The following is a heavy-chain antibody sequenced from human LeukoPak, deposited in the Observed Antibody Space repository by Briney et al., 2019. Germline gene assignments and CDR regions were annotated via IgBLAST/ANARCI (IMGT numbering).Heavy chain of an antibody. Sequence: ASVKVSCKASGYTFTSYYMHWVRQAPGQGFEWMGIINPSGGSTSYAQKFQGRVTMTRDTSTSTVYMELSSLRSEDTAVYYCAREGYCGGDCSSDLDYWGQGTLVTVSS. V-gene: IGHV1-46*01. J-gene: IGHJ4*02. CDR2: INPSGGST. D-gene: IGHD2-21*02. CDR3: AREGYCGGDCSSDLDY. CDR1: GYTFTSYY.